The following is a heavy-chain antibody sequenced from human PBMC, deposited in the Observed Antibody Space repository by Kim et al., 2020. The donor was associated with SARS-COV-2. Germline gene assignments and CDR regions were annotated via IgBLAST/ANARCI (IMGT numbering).Heavy chain of an antibody. V-gene: IGHV4-59*08. D-gene: IGHD6-19*01. Sequence: SETLCLTCTISGASIGTDYWTWIRQSPGRGLEWIGYIFYTGKTSYNPSLRSRVSLSLDTSRNQFSLRLNSVTAADTAVYFCARLPDINGWPFDYWAQGTLVTVSS. J-gene: IGHJ4*02. CDR3: ARLPDINGWPFDY. CDR1: GASIGTDY. CDR2: IFYTGKT.